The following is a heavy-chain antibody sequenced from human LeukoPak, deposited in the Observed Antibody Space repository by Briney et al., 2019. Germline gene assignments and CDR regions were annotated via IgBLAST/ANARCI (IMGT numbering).Heavy chain of an antibody. CDR2: IYPGDSDT. CDR1: GYSFTSYW. D-gene: IGHD6-13*01. V-gene: IGHV5-51*01. Sequence: GESLKISCKGSGYSFTSYWIGWVRQMPGKGLEWMGSIYPGDSDTRYSPSFQGQVTISADKSISTAYLQWSSLKASDTAMYYCAILRYSSSSSFVDAFDIWGQGTMVTVSS. CDR3: AILRYSSSSSFVDAFDI. J-gene: IGHJ3*02.